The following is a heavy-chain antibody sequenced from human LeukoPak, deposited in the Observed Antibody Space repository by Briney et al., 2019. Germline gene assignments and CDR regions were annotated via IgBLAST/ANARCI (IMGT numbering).Heavy chain of an antibody. V-gene: IGHV3-7*01. J-gene: IGHJ6*03. CDR2: IKEDGSEK. D-gene: IGHD5-12*01. CDR3: ARDSGSHYYYYYYMDV. CDR1: GFTFSNYW. Sequence: GGSLRLSCAASGFTFSNYWMSWVRQAPGKGLEWVANIKEDGSEKFHVGSVRGRFTISRDNAKNSLYLQMNSLRAEDTAVYYCARDSGSHYYYYYYMDVWGKGTTVTVSS.